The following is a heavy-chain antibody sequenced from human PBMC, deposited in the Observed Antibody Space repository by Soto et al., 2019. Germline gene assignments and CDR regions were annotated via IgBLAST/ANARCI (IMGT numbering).Heavy chain of an antibody. CDR3: AYSSGAYLGSLQN. J-gene: IGHJ4*02. D-gene: IGHD3-10*01. CDR2: ISGGGRST. V-gene: IGHV3-23*01. Sequence: EVQLLESGGGLVQPGGSLRLSCTASGFTFSNYAMSWVRQAPGKGLEWVSAISGGGRSTHYAASVKGRFTISRDNSNNTLYLQINSLSAEDTAVYYGAYSSGAYLGSLQNWGQGTLVTVSS. CDR1: GFTFSNYA.